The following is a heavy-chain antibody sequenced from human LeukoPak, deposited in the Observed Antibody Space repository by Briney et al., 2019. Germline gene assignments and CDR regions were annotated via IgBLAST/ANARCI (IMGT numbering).Heavy chain of an antibody. CDR2: IKADGGEK. D-gene: IGHD6-6*01. V-gene: IGHV3-7*01. Sequence: GGSLRLSCAASGFTFSSYWMSWVRQTPGKGLEWVAKIKADGGEKDHVASVKGRFTISRDNAKNSLYLQMNSLRVEDTAVYYCARGGAARPDFWGQGTLVTVSS. CDR1: GFTFSSYW. J-gene: IGHJ4*02. CDR3: ARGGAARPDF.